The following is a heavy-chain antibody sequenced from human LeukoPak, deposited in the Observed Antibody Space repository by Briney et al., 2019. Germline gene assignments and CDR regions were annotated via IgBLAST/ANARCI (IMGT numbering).Heavy chain of an antibody. V-gene: IGHV4-39*07. Sequence: SETLSLTCTVSGGSISSSSYYWGWIRQPPGKGLEWIVTIYYSGSTYYNPSLKSRVTMSVDTSKNQFSLRLSSVTAADTAVYYCARDPTYYYGSSGSNHREYFDYWGQGTLVTVSS. CDR1: GGSISSSSYY. CDR3: ARDPTYYYGSSGSNHREYFDY. J-gene: IGHJ4*02. CDR2: IYYSGST. D-gene: IGHD3-22*01.